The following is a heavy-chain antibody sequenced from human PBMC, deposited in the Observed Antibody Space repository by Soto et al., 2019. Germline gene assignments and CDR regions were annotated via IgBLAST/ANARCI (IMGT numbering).Heavy chain of an antibody. V-gene: IGHV2-5*02. CDR3: AHRIGGSYCGY. Sequence: QITLKEPGPTLVKPTQTLTLTCTFLGFSLSTREVSVGWIRQPPGKALEWLALIYWDDDKRYSPSLKNRLTITKDTSKNQVVLTMTNMDPVDTATYYCAHRIGGSYCGYWGQGTLVTVSS. D-gene: IGHD1-26*01. CDR2: IYWDDDK. J-gene: IGHJ4*02. CDR1: GFSLSTREVS.